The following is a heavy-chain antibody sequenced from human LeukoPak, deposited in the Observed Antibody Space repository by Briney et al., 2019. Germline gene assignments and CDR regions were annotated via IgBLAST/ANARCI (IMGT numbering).Heavy chain of an antibody. V-gene: IGHV1-8*02. J-gene: IGHJ6*02. CDR1: GYTFTDYH. CDR3: ARDHYYYYGMDV. Sequence: ASVKVSCKASGYTFTDYHIHWVRQATGQGLEWVGWMNPNSGNTGYAQKFQGRVTMTRNTSISTAYMELSSLRSEDTAVYYCARDHYYYYGMDVWGQGTTVTVSS. CDR2: MNPNSGNT.